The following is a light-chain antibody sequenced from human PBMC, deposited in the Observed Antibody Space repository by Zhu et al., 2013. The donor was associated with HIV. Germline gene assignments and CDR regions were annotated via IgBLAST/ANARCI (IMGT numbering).Light chain of an antibody. V-gene: IGKV1-9*01. CDR2: TAS. J-gene: IGKJ1*01. Sequence: DIQLTQSPSFLSASIGDRVTITCRASQVINTYLAWYQHEPGKAPKRLIYTASTFQSGVPSRFSATGSGTEFTLTITNLQPEDFAIYYCLQHNTYPRTFGQGTKVETK. CDR3: LQHNTYPRT. CDR1: QVINTY.